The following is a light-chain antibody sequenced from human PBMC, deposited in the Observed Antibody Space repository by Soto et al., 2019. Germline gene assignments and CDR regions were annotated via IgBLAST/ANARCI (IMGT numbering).Light chain of an antibody. V-gene: IGLV1-44*01. CDR1: SSNIGSNT. J-gene: IGLJ1*01. Sequence: QSVLTQPPSASGTPGQRVTISCSGSSSNIGSNTVNWYQQLPGTAPKLLIYSNNQRPSGVPDRFSGSKSGTSASLAISGLQSEDEADYYCAALDDSLNGPNYVFGTGTKLTVL. CDR3: AALDDSLNGPNYV. CDR2: SNN.